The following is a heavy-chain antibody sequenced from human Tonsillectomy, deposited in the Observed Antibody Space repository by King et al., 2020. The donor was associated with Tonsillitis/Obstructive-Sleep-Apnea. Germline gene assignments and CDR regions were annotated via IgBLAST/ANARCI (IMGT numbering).Heavy chain of an antibody. J-gene: IGHJ1*01. V-gene: IGHV3-53*01. D-gene: IGHD3-3*01. CDR3: ARHTLGAIFQYFQH. Sequence: VQLVESGGGLIQPGGSLRLSCAASGFTVSSNYMSWVRQAPGKGLEWVSVIYSGGSTYYADSVKGRFTISRDNSKNTLYLQMNSLRAEDPAVYYCARHTLGAIFQYFQHWGQGTLVTVSS. CDR1: GFTVSSNY. CDR2: IYSGGST.